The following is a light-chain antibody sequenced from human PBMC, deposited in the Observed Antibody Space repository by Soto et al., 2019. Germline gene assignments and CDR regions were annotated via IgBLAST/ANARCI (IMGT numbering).Light chain of an antibody. J-gene: IGLJ2*01. CDR1: SSDVGDYNY. CDR2: EVS. Sequence: QSVLTQPASVSGSPGQSITISCTGTSSDVGDYNYVSWYQQHPDKAPKLIIYEVSNRPSGVSNRFSGSKSGNTASLTISGLQAEDEADYYCSSYTSSSILVIFGGGTQLTVL. CDR3: SSYTSSSILVI. V-gene: IGLV2-14*01.